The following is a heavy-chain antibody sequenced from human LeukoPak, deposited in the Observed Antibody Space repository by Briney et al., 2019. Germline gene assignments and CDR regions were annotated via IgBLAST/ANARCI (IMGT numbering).Heavy chain of an antibody. CDR1: GGSFSGFY. D-gene: IGHD3-22*01. J-gene: IGHJ3*02. CDR3: ARLYYYDSSAAFDI. V-gene: IGHV4-59*10. Sequence: SETLSLTCAVYGGSFSGFYWSWIRQPAGKGLEWIGRIYTSGSTNYNPSLKSRVTISVDTSKNQFSLKLSSVTAADTAVYYCARLYYYDSSAAFDIWGQGTMVTVSS. CDR2: IYTSGST.